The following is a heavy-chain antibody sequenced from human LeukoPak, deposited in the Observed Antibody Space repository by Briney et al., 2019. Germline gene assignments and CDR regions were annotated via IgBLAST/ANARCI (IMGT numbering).Heavy chain of an antibody. J-gene: IGHJ6*02. CDR3: ARHNINPYNSSPRYYGMDV. D-gene: IGHD6-6*01. Sequence: GESLKISCKGSGYSFTSYWIGWVRQMPGKGLEWMGIIYPGDSDTRYSPSFQGQVTISADKSISTAYLQWSSLKASDTAMYYCARHNINPYNSSPRYYGMDVWGQGTTVTVSS. CDR2: IYPGDSDT. CDR1: GYSFTSYW. V-gene: IGHV5-51*01.